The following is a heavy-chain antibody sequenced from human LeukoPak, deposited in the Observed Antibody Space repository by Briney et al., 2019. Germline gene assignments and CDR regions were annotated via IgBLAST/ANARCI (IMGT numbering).Heavy chain of an antibody. J-gene: IGHJ5*02. Sequence: GPTQVNPTQTLTLTCTLPGFSLSTSGMCVSWIRQPPGKALEWLARIDWDDDKYYSTSLKTRLTISKNTSKNQVVLTMTNMDPVDTATYYCARMTSGSYGKRGVDPWGQGTLVTVSS. CDR3: ARMTSGSYGKRGVDP. V-gene: IGHV2-70*11. CDR2: IDWDDDK. CDR1: GFSLSTSGMC. D-gene: IGHD3-10*01.